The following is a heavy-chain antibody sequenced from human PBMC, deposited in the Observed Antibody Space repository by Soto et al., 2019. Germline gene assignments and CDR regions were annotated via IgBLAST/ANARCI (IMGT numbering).Heavy chain of an antibody. CDR1: SGSFSGYY. CDR3: ARGTREGWYFDL. J-gene: IGHJ2*01. Sequence: QVQLQQWGAGLLKPSETLSLTCAVYSGSFSGYYWSWIRQPPGKGLEWIGEINHSGSTKYNPSLESRVTISVDTSKNQFSLKLSSVTAADTAVYYGARGTREGWYFDLWGRGTLVTVSS. V-gene: IGHV4-34*01. CDR2: INHSGST.